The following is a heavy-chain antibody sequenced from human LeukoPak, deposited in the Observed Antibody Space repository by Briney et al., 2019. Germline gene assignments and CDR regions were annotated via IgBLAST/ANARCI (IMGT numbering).Heavy chain of an antibody. J-gene: IGHJ6*03. Sequence: AGGSLRLSCAASGFTFDDYAMHWVRQAPGKGLEWVSGISWNSGSIGYADSVKGRFTISRDNAKNSLYLQMNSLRAEDTAMYYCARGRCSGGNCYYYHYYMDVWGKGTTVTVSS. CDR2: ISWNSGSI. V-gene: IGHV3-9*01. D-gene: IGHD2-15*01. CDR3: ARGRCSGGNCYYYHYYMDV. CDR1: GFTFDDYA.